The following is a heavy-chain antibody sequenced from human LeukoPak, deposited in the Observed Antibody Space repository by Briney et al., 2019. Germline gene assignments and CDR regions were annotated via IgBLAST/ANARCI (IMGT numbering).Heavy chain of an antibody. CDR3: ARDRGPYYGSGSYGGINY. J-gene: IGHJ4*02. CDR1: GFTFSSYA. CDR2: ISGSGGST. Sequence: PGGSLRLSCAASGFTFSSYAMSWVRQAPGKGLEWVSAISGSGGSTCYADSVKGRFTISRDNSKNTLYLQMNGLRAEDTAVYYCARDRGPYYGSGSYGGINYWGQGTLVTVSS. D-gene: IGHD3-10*01. V-gene: IGHV3-23*01.